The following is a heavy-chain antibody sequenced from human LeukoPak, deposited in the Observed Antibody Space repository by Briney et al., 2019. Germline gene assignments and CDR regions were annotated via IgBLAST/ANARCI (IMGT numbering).Heavy chain of an antibody. D-gene: IGHD2-21*02. V-gene: IGHV4-38-2*02. CDR1: GYSISSGYF. CDR2: IYNSGST. CDR3: ARVKGVVTAILDY. J-gene: IGHJ4*02. Sequence: SETLSLTCTVSGYSISSGYFWGWIRQPPGKGLEWIGTIYNSGSTYYNASLESRVTISVDTSKNQVSLKLISVTAADTAVYYCARVKGVVTAILDYWGQGTLVTVSS.